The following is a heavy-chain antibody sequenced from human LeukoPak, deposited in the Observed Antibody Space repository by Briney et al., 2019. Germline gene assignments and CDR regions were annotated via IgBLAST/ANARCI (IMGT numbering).Heavy chain of an antibody. CDR3: ARLVVPAPYYYYYYMDV. CDR1: GGTFSSYA. D-gene: IGHD2-2*01. V-gene: IGHV1-69*13. Sequence: ASVKVSCKASGGTFSSYAISWVRQAPGQPLEWMGGIIPIFGTANYAQKFQGRVTITADESTSTAYMELSSLRSEDTAVYYCARLVVPAPYYYYYYMDVWGKGTTVTVSS. J-gene: IGHJ6*03. CDR2: IIPIFGTA.